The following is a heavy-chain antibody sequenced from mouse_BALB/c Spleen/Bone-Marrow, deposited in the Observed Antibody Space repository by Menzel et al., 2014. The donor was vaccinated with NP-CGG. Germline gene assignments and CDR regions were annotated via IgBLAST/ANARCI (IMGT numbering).Heavy chain of an antibody. CDR2: INPSTGYT. J-gene: IGHJ3*01. V-gene: IGHV1-7*01. CDR1: GYTFTSYW. Sequence: QVQLQHSGAELAKPGASVKMPCKASGYTFTSYWMHWVKQRPGQGLEWIGYINPSTGYTEYNQKFKDKATLTADKSSSTAYMQLSSLTSEDSAVYFCARGRFAYWGQGTLVTVSA. CDR3: ARGRFAY.